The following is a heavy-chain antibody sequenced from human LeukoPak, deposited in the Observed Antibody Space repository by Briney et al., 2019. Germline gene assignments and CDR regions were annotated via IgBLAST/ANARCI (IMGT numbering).Heavy chain of an antibody. CDR1: GYTLTSYG. D-gene: IGHD3-9*01. CDR2: ISAYNGNT. J-gene: IGHJ6*03. V-gene: IGHV1-18*01. Sequence: GASVKVSCKASGYTLTSYGISWVRQAPGQGLEWMGWISAYNGNTNYAQKLQGRVTMTTDTSTSTAYMELRSLRSDDTAVYYCARYYDILTGYYRYYYYMDVWGKGTTVTVSS. CDR3: ARYYDILTGYYRYYYYMDV.